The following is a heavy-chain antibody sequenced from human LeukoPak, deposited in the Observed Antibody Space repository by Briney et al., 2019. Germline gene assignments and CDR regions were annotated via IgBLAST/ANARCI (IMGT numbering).Heavy chain of an antibody. Sequence: PSGTLSLTCTASGCSFSSYCWGWIRQPPGKGLEWIGYMYYSGSTNYNPYLENRVTISVDTSKNQFSLKLSTMTAADTAVYYCASGSSTVKFDYGIDVWGRGTTVTVSS. J-gene: IGHJ6*02. D-gene: IGHD4-17*01. V-gene: IGHV4-59*01. CDR1: GCSFSSYC. CDR3: ASGSSTVKFDYGIDV. CDR2: MYYSGST.